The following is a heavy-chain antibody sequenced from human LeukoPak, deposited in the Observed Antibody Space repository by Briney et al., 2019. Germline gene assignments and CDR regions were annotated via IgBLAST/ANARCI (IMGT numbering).Heavy chain of an antibody. CDR3: ARNPSGRRYYFDY. CDR2: ISYDGSNK. V-gene: IGHV3-30*01. CDR1: GFTFSSYA. J-gene: IGHJ4*02. Sequence: PGGSLRLSCAASGFTFSSYAMHWVRQAPGKGLEWVAVISYDGSNKYYVDSVKGRFTISRDNSKNTLYLQMNSLRAEDTAAYYCARNPSGRRYYFDYWGQGTLVTVSS. D-gene: IGHD3-10*01.